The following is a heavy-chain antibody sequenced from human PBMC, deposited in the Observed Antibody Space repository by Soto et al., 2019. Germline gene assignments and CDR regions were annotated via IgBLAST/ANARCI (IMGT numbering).Heavy chain of an antibody. CDR3: AMTRSITIVRGVINWFDP. J-gene: IGHJ5*02. D-gene: IGHD3-10*01. Sequence: SVKVSCKASGGTFSSYTISWVRQAPGQGLEWMGRIIPILGIANYAQKFQGRVTITADKSTSTAYMELSSLRSEDTAVYYCAMTRSITIVRGVINWFDPWGQGTLVTVSS. CDR2: IIPILGIA. V-gene: IGHV1-69*02. CDR1: GGTFSSYT.